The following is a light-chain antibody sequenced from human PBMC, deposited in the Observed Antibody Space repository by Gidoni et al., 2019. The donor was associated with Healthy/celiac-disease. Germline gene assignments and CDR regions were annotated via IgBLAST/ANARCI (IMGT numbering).Light chain of an antibody. J-gene: IGKJ2*01. V-gene: IGKV3-15*01. CDR2: GAP. CDR3: QHYNNWPPYT. CDR1: QSVSSN. Sequence: EIVLTQSPAPLSVATGESATLSCRANQSVSSNLAWYQQKPGQAPRLLIYGAPTRATGIPARFSGCGAGTEFTLTISSLQSEDFAVYYCQHYNNWPPYTFGQGTKLEIK.